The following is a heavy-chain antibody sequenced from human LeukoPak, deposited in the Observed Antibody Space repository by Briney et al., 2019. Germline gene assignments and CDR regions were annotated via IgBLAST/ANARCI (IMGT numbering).Heavy chain of an antibody. Sequence: GGSLRLSCAASGFTVSNNWMSWVRQAPGKGLEWVSAISGSGGSTYYADSVKGRFTISRDNSKNTLYLQMNSLRAEDTAVYYCAKAPVLLWFGEPNNWFDPWGQGTLVTVSS. V-gene: IGHV3-23*01. CDR1: GFTVSNNW. D-gene: IGHD3-10*01. CDR2: ISGSGGST. J-gene: IGHJ5*02. CDR3: AKAPVLLWFGEPNNWFDP.